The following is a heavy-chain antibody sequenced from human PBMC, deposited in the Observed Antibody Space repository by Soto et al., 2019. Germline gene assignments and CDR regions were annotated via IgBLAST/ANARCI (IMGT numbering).Heavy chain of an antibody. CDR3: ARSNSAPSPLDY. CDR1: GGSISSYY. Sequence: SETLSLTCTVSGGSISSYYWSWIRQPPGKGLEWIGYIYYSGSTNYNPSLKSRVTISVDTSKNQFSLKLSSVTAADTAVYYCARSNSAPSPLDYWGQGTLVTVSS. CDR2: IYYSGST. J-gene: IGHJ4*02. V-gene: IGHV4-59*01. D-gene: IGHD5-18*01.